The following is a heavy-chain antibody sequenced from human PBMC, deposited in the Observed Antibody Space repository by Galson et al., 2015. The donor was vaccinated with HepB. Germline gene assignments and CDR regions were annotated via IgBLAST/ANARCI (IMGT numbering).Heavy chain of an antibody. CDR1: GYTFTSYA. J-gene: IGHJ6*02. CDR3: ARDPLWYSSSWYPYYYYGMDV. CDR2: INAGNGNT. V-gene: IGHV1-3*01. Sequence: SVKVSCKASGYTFTSYAMHWVRQAPGQRLEWMGWINAGNGNTKYSQKFQGRVTITRDTSASTAYMELSSLRSEDTAVYYCARDPLWYSSSWYPYYYYGMDVWGQGTTVTVSS. D-gene: IGHD6-13*01.